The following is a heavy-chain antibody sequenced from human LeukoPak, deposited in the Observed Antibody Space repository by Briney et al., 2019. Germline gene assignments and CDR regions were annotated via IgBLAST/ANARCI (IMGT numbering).Heavy chain of an antibody. CDR2: IDDSGNT. D-gene: IGHD6-19*01. CDR3: ASLWLAEPSGIAVAGSPGPGAFDI. CDR1: GGSVSRDY. J-gene: IGHJ3*02. Sequence: SETLSLTCTVSGGSVSRDYWTWVRQAPGKGLVWIGYIDDSGNTNYNPSFKSRVTISVDTSKNQLSLRLTSVTAADTAVYYCASLWLAEPSGIAVAGSPGPGAFDIWGQGTMVTVSS. V-gene: IGHV4-59*02.